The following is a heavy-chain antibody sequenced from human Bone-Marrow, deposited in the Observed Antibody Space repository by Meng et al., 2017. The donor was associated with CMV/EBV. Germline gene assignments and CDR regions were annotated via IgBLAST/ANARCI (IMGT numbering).Heavy chain of an antibody. D-gene: IGHD1-26*01. CDR1: GFTFGYYY. J-gene: IGHJ4*02. V-gene: IGHV3-7*01. CDR2: IKEDGSEE. Sequence: GESLKISCAASGFTFGYYYMSWVRQAPQKGPEWVATIKEDGSEEYYVDSVKGRFTLSRDNAKNSLYLQMNSLRAEDTAVYYCAREKWELLMEWGFDYWGQGTLVTVSS. CDR3: AREKWELLMEWGFDY.